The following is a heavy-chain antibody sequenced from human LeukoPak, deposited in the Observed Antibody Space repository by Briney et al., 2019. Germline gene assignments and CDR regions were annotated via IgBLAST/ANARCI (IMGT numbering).Heavy chain of an antibody. CDR3: ANGIVGAFDY. J-gene: IGHJ4*02. CDR2: VNSDGSTT. V-gene: IGHV3-74*01. Sequence: PGGSLRLSCAASGFTFINYWMHWVRQAPGKGLVWVSRVNSDGSTTRYADSVKGRFTISRDNAKNSLYLQMNSLRAEDTAVYYCANGIVGAFDYWGQGTLVTVSS. CDR1: GFTFINYW. D-gene: IGHD1-26*01.